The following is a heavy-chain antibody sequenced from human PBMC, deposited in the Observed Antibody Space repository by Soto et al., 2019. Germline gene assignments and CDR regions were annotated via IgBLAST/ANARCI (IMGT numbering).Heavy chain of an antibody. CDR3: TRHPDYYEDSVSHNWFDP. Sequence: GGSLRLSCTASGFTFGDYAMSWFRQAPGKGLEWVGFIRSKAYGGTTEYAASVKGRFTISRDDSKSIAYLQMNSLKTEDTAVYYCTRHPDYYEDSVSHNWFDPWGQGTLVTVSS. J-gene: IGHJ5*02. CDR1: GFTFGDYA. V-gene: IGHV3-49*03. CDR2: IRSKAYGGTT. D-gene: IGHD3-22*01.